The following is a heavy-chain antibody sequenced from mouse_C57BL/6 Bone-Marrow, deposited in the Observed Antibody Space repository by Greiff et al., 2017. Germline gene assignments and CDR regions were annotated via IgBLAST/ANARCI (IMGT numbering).Heavy chain of an antibody. CDR1: GYTFTSYW. CDR2: IYPSDSET. Sequence: QVQLQQSGAELVRPGSSVKLSCKASGYTFTSYWMDWVKQRPGQGLEWIGNIYPSDSETHYNQKFKDKATLTVDKSSSTAYMQLSSLTSEDSAVYYCARENYDYFDYWGQGTTLTVSS. V-gene: IGHV1-61*01. D-gene: IGHD1-1*01. CDR3: ARENYDYFDY. J-gene: IGHJ2*01.